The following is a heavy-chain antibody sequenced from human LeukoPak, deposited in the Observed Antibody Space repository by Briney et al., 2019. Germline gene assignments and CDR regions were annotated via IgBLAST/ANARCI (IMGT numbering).Heavy chain of an antibody. J-gene: IGHJ5*02. D-gene: IGHD1-26*01. CDR3: ASWDDH. CDR1: GFTFGDDG. CDR2: IYSGGST. V-gene: IGHV3-53*01. Sequence: GGSLRLSCTASGFTFGDDGMSWVRQAPGKGLEWVSVIYSGGSTYYADSVKGRFTISRDNSKNTLYLQMNSLRAEDTAVYYCASWDDHWGQGTLVTVSS.